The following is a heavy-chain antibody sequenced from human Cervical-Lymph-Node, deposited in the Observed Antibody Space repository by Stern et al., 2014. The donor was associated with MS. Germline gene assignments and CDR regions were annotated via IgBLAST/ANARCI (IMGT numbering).Heavy chain of an antibody. CDR3: ARVKPAAILDY. V-gene: IGHV7-4-1*02. CDR1: GYTFTRNA. CDR2: INTNTGNA. Sequence: VQLVESGSEVKKPGASVKVSCKASGYTFTRNAMNWVRPAPGQRLEWMGWINTNTGNATYAQGFTGRFVFSLDTSVSTAYLQISSLKADDTAIYYCARVKPAAILDYWGQGTLVAVSS. D-gene: IGHD2-2*01. J-gene: IGHJ4*02.